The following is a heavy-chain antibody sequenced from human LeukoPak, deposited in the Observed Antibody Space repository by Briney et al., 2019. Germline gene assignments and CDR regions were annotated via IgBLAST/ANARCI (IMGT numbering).Heavy chain of an antibody. Sequence: SETLSLTCAVCGGSFSGYYWSWIRQPPGKGLEWIGEINHSGSTNYNPSLKSRVTISVDTSKNQFSLKLSSVTAADTAVYYCARMDTAMAFDYWGQGTLVTVSS. CDR3: ARMDTAMAFDY. D-gene: IGHD5-18*01. CDR1: GGSFSGYY. CDR2: INHSGST. J-gene: IGHJ4*02. V-gene: IGHV4-34*01.